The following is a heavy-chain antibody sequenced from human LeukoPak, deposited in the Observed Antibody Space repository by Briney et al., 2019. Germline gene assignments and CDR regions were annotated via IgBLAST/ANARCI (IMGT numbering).Heavy chain of an antibody. V-gene: IGHV4-59*01. J-gene: IGHJ4*02. CDR1: GGSFSSSY. D-gene: IGHD6-19*01. CDR2: IYYSETT. CDR3: ARSGGYSSPQNY. Sequence: PSETLSLTRIVSGGSFSSSYWSWIRQPPGKGLEWIGYIYYSETTNYNPSLKSRVTISVDTSKSQFSLKLNSVTAADTAVDYCARSGGYSSPQNYWGQGTLVTVSS.